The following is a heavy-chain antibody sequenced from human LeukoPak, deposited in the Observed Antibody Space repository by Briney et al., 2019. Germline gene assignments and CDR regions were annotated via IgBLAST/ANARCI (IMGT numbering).Heavy chain of an antibody. J-gene: IGHJ3*02. CDR2: ISSSGSIT. D-gene: IGHD3-10*01. CDR1: GFTLSSHN. V-gene: IGHV3-48*01. Sequence: GGSLRLSCVASGFTLSSHNINWVRQAPGKGLEWVSHISSSGSITYYGDSVKGRITISRGNAKNSVSLYMNSLRAEDSAVYYCARPGITAFDIWGQGTMVTVFS. CDR3: ARPGITAFDI.